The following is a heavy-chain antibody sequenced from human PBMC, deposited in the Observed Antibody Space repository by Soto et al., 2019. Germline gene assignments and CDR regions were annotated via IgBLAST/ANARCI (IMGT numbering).Heavy chain of an antibody. V-gene: IGHV4-4*07. CDR2: IAASGST. D-gene: IGHD2-2*01. CDR1: GDSIGTYY. J-gene: IGHJ4*02. CDR3: ARWVPAPRYFDY. Sequence: QVQLQESGPGLVKPSETLSLTCTVSGDSIGTYYWTWLRQPAGKELEWIGRIAASGSTNYNPSLRSRVTMSVDTSKNQFSLKLNSLTAADTAMFYCARWVPAPRYFDYWGQGTLVTVSS.